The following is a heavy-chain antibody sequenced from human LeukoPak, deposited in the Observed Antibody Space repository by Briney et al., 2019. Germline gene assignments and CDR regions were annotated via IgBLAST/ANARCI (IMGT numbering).Heavy chain of an antibody. Sequence: PSETLSLTCAVYGGSFSGYYWSWIRQPPGKGLEWIGEINHSGSTNYNPSLKSRVTISVDTSKNQFSLKLSSVTAADTAVYYCARVDRVGQQQKLDYWGQGTLVTVSS. CDR2: INHSGST. D-gene: IGHD6-13*01. J-gene: IGHJ4*02. CDR3: ARVDRVGQQQKLDY. V-gene: IGHV4-34*01. CDR1: GGSFSGYY.